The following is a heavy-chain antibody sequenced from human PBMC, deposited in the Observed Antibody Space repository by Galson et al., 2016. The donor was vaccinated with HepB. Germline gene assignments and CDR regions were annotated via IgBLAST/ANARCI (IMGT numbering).Heavy chain of an antibody. CDR1: GFTFGDYA. V-gene: IGHV3-49*03. Sequence: SLRLSCATSGFTFGDYAMNWLRQAPGKGLEWVGFIRGEAYGGTIEYAASVRGRFTISRDDSKSIAYLQMNSLKIEDTAVYYCTRAAQPNYYYYYMDVWGKGTTVTVSS. CDR2: IRGEAYGGTI. J-gene: IGHJ6*03. CDR3: TRAAQPNYYYYYMDV. D-gene: IGHD1-14*01.